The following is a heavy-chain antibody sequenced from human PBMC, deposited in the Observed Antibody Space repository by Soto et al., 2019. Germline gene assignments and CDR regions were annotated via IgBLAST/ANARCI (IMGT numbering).Heavy chain of an antibody. CDR1: GFTFNSYV. CDR2: ISGSGWQT. D-gene: IGHD3-9*01. J-gene: IGHJ4*02. Sequence: GGSLRLSCVASGFTFNSYVMSWVRQTPEKGLEWVSAISGSGWQTYYAQSVQGRFTISRDNSKSTVYLHMNSLRAEDSGTYYCAKGRYFDVSGGCANFWGRGTLVTVSS. V-gene: IGHV3-23*01. CDR3: AKGRYFDVSGGCANF.